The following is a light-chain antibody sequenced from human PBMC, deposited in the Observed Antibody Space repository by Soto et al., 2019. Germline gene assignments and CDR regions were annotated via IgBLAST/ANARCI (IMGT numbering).Light chain of an antibody. CDR3: QQYYSTPLT. Sequence: DIVMTQSPDSLAVSLGERATINCKSSQSVLYSSNNKNYLAWYQQKPGQPPKLLVYWASTRESGVPDRFSGSGSGTDCPLTISSLQAEDVAVYYCQQYYSTPLTFGGGTKVEI. CDR1: QSVLYSSNNKNY. V-gene: IGKV4-1*01. J-gene: IGKJ4*01. CDR2: WAS.